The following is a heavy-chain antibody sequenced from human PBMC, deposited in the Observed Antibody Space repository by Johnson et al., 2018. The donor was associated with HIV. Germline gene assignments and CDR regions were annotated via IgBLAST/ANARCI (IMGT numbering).Heavy chain of an antibody. Sequence: VQLVESGGGLVKPGWSLRLSCAASGFNFSNAWMSWVRQAPGKGLEWVGRIRSEANSYTTEYAASVKGRFTISRDNAKNSLYMQMNSLIAEETAVYDCARDRLPWMGEDAFDIWGQGTMVTVSS. CDR2: IRSEANSYTT. CDR3: ARDRLPWMGEDAFDI. D-gene: IGHD1-1*01. V-gene: IGHV3-72*01. J-gene: IGHJ3*02. CDR1: GFNFSNAW.